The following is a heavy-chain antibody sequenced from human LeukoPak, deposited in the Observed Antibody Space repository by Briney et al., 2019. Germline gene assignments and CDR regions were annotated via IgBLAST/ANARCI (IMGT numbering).Heavy chain of an antibody. CDR2: IYYSGST. CDR3: ASLNWGDAFDI. V-gene: IGHV4-59*08. Sequence: SETLSLTCTVSGGSISSYYWSWIRQPPGKGLEWIGYIYYSGSTNYNPSLKSRVTISVDTSKNQFSLKLSSVTAADTAVYYCASLNWGDAFDIWGQGTMVTVSS. J-gene: IGHJ3*02. CDR1: GGSISSYY. D-gene: IGHD7-27*01.